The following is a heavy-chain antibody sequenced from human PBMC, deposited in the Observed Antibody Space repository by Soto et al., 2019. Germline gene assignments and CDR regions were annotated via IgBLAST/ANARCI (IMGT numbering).Heavy chain of an antibody. CDR3: ARQGNVHHFFDF. CDR1: GYTFTTYG. V-gene: IGHV1-18*04. D-gene: IGHD3-3*02. Sequence: ASVKVSCKASGYTFTTYGINWVRQAPGQGLEWMGWVSPYNGDTTYAQKVQGRVTMTTDTSTTTAYLELRSLRSDDTAVYYCARQGNVHHFFDFWGQGTLVTVSS. J-gene: IGHJ4*02. CDR2: VSPYNGDT.